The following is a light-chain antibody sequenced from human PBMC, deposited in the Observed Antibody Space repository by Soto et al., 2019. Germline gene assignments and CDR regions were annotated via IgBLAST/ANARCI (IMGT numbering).Light chain of an antibody. CDR1: SSNIGAGYD. J-gene: IGLJ2*01. V-gene: IGLV1-40*01. CDR2: GNS. CDR3: QSYDSSLSVVV. Sequence: QSVLKQPPSVSGAPGQRVTISCTGSSSNIGAGYDVHWYQQLPGTAPKLLIYGNSNRPSGVPDRSSGSKSGTSASLAITGLQAEDEADYYCQSYDSSLSVVVFGGGTKVTVL.